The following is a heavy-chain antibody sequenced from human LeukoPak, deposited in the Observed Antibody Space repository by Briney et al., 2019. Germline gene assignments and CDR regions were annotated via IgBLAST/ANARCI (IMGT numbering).Heavy chain of an antibody. CDR3: ARGPYYYGSGSNNWFDP. D-gene: IGHD3-10*01. J-gene: IGHJ5*02. V-gene: IGHV4-30-2*01. Sequence: SETLSLTCAVSGGSISSGGYCWSWIRQPPGRGLEWIGYIYDSGSTYYDPSLKSRVTISVDRSKNQFSLKLSSVTAADTAVYYCARGPYYYGSGSNNWFDPWGQGTLVTVSS. CDR1: GGSISSGGYC. CDR2: IYDSGST.